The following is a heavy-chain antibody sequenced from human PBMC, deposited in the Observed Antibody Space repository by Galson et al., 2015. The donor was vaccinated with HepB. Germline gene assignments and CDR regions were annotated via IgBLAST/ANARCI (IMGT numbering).Heavy chain of an antibody. CDR2: ISTDSGNT. Sequence: SVKVSCKASGYTFTSKGISWVRQAPGQGLEWMGWISTDSGNTNYVQKLQGRVTMIRDKSTSTAYMELRSLRSDDTAVYYCARDVDHRFDHWGQGTLVTVTS. J-gene: IGHJ4*02. CDR3: ARDVDHRFDH. CDR1: GYTFTSKG. V-gene: IGHV1-18*01.